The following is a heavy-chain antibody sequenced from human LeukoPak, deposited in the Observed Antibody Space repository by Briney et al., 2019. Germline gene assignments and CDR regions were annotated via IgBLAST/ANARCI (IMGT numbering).Heavy chain of an antibody. Sequence: GGSLRLSCAPSGFTFSCDSMKWVRQAPGKGLVWVSSISSTSSYIYYADSVKGRFTISRDNAKNSLYLQMNSLRAEDTAVYYCASEEYCSGGSSPYRGKWGQGTLVTVSS. CDR3: ASEEYCSGGSSPYRGK. D-gene: IGHD2-15*01. CDR2: ISSTSSYI. V-gene: IGHV3-21*01. J-gene: IGHJ4*02. CDR1: GFTFSCDS.